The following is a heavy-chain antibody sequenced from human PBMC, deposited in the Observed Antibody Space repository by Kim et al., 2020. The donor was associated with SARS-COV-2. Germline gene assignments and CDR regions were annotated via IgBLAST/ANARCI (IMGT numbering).Heavy chain of an antibody. Sequence: GGSLRLSCAASGFTFSSYSMNWVRQAPGKGLEWVSSISSSSSYIYYADSVKGRFTISRDNSKNSLYLQMNSLRAEDTAVYYCARDWGDGDYVRDYWGQGTLVTVSS. J-gene: IGHJ4*02. CDR1: GFTFSSYS. CDR2: ISSSSSYI. CDR3: ARDWGDGDYVRDY. V-gene: IGHV3-21*01. D-gene: IGHD4-17*01.